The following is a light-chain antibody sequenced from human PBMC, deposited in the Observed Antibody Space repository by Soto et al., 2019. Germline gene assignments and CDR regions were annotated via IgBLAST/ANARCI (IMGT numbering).Light chain of an antibody. Sequence: EFVLTQSPATLSLSPGERAILSCRASQSVAGSLACYQQKPGQAPRLLIYDISTRAAAIPARFSGRGSGTDFTLTVSSLEHEDFALYFCQQRSNRITFGQGTRLEIK. CDR2: DIS. J-gene: IGKJ5*01. CDR1: QSVAGS. CDR3: QQRSNRIT. V-gene: IGKV3-11*01.